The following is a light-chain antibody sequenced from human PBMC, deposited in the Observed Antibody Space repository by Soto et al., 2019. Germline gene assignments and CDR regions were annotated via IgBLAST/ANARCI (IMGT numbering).Light chain of an antibody. J-gene: IGKJ1*01. CDR3: QQYNSYPWT. CDR1: QSISSW. Sequence: DIQMTQSPSPLSASVGHRVTITCRASQSISSWLAWYQQKPGKAPKLLIYDASSLESGVPSRFSGSGSGTEFTLTISSLQPDDFATYYCQQYNSYPWTFGQGTKVDIK. CDR2: DAS. V-gene: IGKV1-5*01.